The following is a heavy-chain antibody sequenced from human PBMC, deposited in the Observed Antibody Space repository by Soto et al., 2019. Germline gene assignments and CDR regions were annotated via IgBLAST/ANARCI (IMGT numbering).Heavy chain of an antibody. J-gene: IGHJ6*03. CDR2: MNPNSGNT. CDR3: ARFWSGYYTSYYYYMDV. CDR1: GHTFTSYD. Sequence: GASVKVSCKASGHTFTSYDINWVRQATGQGLEWMGWMNPNSGNTGYAQKFQGRVTMTRNTSISTAYMELSSLRSEDTAVYYCARFWSGYYTSYYYYMDVWGKGTTVTVSS. D-gene: IGHD3-3*01. V-gene: IGHV1-8*01.